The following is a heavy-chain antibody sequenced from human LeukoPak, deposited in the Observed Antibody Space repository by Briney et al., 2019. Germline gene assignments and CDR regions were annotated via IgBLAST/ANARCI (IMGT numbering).Heavy chain of an antibody. CDR1: GGSISTYY. D-gene: IGHD3-10*01. Sequence: SETLSLTCTVSGGSISTYYWTWIRQPPGRGLEWIGYIYYSGSTNYNPSLRSRVTISVDTSKNQFSLKLTSVTAADTAVYYCARHQDYYGSGRGDYFDYWGQGTLVTVSS. J-gene: IGHJ4*02. CDR2: IYYSGST. V-gene: IGHV4-59*08. CDR3: ARHQDYYGSGRGDYFDY.